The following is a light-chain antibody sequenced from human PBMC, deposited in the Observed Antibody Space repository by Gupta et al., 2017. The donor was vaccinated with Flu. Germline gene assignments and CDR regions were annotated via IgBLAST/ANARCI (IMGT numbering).Light chain of an antibody. J-gene: IGLJ2*01. V-gene: IGLV3-25*03. CDR3: QSADSTETYVV. CDR2: KDS. Sequence: SYELTQSPSVSVSPGQTARITCSGDALPNQFAYWYQQKPGQAPVLVVRKDSERPSGISERFSGSSSGTTVTLTISGVQAEDEADYYCQSADSTETYVVFGGGTKLTVL. CDR1: ALPNQF.